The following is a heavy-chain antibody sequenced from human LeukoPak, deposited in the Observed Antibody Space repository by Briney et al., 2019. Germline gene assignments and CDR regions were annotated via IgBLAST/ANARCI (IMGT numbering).Heavy chain of an antibody. CDR3: AKGGKWDVTPFDY. CDR1: GFTFSNYS. D-gene: IGHD1-26*01. CDR2: ISGGGGST. J-gene: IGHJ4*02. Sequence: GGSLRLSCAASGFTFSNYSMNWVRQAPGKGLEWVSTISGGGGSTYYADSVKGRFTIFRDNSKNTLYLQVNSLRAEDTAVYYCAKGGKWDVTPFDYWGQGTLVTVSS. V-gene: IGHV3-23*01.